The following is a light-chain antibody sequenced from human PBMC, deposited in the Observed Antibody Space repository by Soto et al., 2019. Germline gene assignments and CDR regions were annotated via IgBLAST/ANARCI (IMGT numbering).Light chain of an antibody. V-gene: IGLV1-40*01. Sequence: QTVVTQPPSVSGAPGQRGTIACTGSSSNIGAGYDVHWYQHLPGTAPKLLVLGNNDRPSGVPDRFSASKSDTSASLAITGLQVEDEADYYCQSFDSRLSGWVFGGGTKLTVL. CDR3: QSFDSRLSGWV. J-gene: IGLJ2*01. CDR2: GNN. CDR1: SSNIGAGYD.